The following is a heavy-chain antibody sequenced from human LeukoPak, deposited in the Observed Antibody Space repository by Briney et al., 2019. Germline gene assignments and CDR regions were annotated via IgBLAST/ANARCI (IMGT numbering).Heavy chain of an antibody. D-gene: IGHD6-13*01. V-gene: IGHV3-53*04. CDR2: IYSGGST. CDR1: GFTVSSNY. CDR3: ARERVSPYYYYGMDV. Sequence: GGSLRLSCAASGFTVSSNYMSWVRQAPGKGLEWVSVIYSGGSTYYADSVKGRFTISRHNSKNALYLQMNSLRAEDTAVYYCARERVSPYYYYGMDVWGQGTTVTVSS. J-gene: IGHJ6*02.